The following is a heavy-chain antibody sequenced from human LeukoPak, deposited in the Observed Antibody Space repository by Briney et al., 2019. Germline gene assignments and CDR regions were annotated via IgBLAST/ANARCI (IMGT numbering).Heavy chain of an antibody. CDR2: IYYSGST. CDR3: ARQVAGRGNWFDP. CDR1: GGSISSSSYY. D-gene: IGHD6-19*01. Sequence: SETLSLTCTVSGGSISSSSYYWGWVRQPPGRGLEWIGSIYYSGSTYYNPSLKSRVTISVDTSKNQFSLKLSSVTAADTAVYSCARQVAGRGNWFDPWGQGTLVTVSS. J-gene: IGHJ5*02. V-gene: IGHV4-39*01.